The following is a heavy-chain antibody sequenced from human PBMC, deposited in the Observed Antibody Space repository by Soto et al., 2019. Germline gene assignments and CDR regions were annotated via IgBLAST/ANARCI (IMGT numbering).Heavy chain of an antibody. CDR3: VRTSLVVAAATRDAY. CDR1: GFTFSSYW. CDR2: INSDGSST. Sequence: GGSLRLSCAASGFTFSSYWMHWVRQAPGKGLVWVSRINSDGSSTSYADSVKGRFTISRDNAKNTLYLQMNSLRAEDTAVYYCVRTSLVVAAATRDAYSGQRTPVPVSS. V-gene: IGHV3-74*01. D-gene: IGHD2-15*01. J-gene: IGHJ1*01.